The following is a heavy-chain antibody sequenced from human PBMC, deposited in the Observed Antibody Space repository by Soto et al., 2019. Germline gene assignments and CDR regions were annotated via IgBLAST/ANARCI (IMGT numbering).Heavy chain of an antibody. V-gene: IGHV1-8*01. CDR1: GYTFTSYD. D-gene: IGHD2-15*01. J-gene: IGHJ4*02. CDR3: ARGYCSGGSCYSFDY. Sequence: QVQLVQSGAEVKKPGASVKVSCKASGYTFTSYDINWVRQATGQGLEWMGWMNPNSGNTGYAQKFQGRVTMTRKTSISTAYMELSSLRSEXTAVYXCARGYCSGGSCYSFDYWGQGTLVTVSS. CDR2: MNPNSGNT.